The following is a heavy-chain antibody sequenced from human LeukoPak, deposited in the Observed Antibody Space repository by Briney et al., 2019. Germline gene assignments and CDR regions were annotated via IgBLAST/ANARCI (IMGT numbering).Heavy chain of an antibody. CDR2: INPSGGST. V-gene: IGHV1-46*01. CDR1: GYTFTGYY. Sequence: ASVKVSCKASGYTFTGYYMHWVRQAPGQGLEWMGIINPSGGSTSYAQKFQGRVTMTRDTSTSTVYMELSSLRSEDTAVYYCVRDDFPHDIVVVPAAIPGGYWGQGTLVTVSS. J-gene: IGHJ4*02. D-gene: IGHD2-2*01. CDR3: VRDDFPHDIVVVPAAIPGGY.